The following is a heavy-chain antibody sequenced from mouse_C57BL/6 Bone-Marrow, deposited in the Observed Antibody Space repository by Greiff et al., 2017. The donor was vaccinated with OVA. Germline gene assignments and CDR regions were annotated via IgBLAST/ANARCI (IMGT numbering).Heavy chain of an antibody. Sequence: QVQLQQSGAELVKPGASVKISCKASGYAFSSYWMNWVKQRPGKGLEWIGQIYPGDGDTNYNGKFKGKATLTADKSSSTAYMQLSSLTSEDSAVYFCARKDSNYAMDYWGQGTSVTVSS. CDR3: ARKDSNYAMDY. CDR1: GYAFSSYW. D-gene: IGHD2-5*01. CDR2: IYPGDGDT. J-gene: IGHJ4*01. V-gene: IGHV1-80*01.